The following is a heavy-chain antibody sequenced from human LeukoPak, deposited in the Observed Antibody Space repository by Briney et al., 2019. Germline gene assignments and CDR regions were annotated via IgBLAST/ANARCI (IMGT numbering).Heavy chain of an antibody. D-gene: IGHD6-19*01. J-gene: IGHJ1*01. CDR3: ARDLAVAGSYFQH. CDR1: GFTFSSFW. CDR2: IKQDGSEK. Sequence: PGGSLRLSCAASGFTFSSFWMSWLRQAPGKGLEWVANIKQDGSEKYYVDSVKGRITISRDNTKNSLYLQMISLRAEDTSVYYCARDLAVAGSYFQHWGQGTLVTVSS. V-gene: IGHV3-7*01.